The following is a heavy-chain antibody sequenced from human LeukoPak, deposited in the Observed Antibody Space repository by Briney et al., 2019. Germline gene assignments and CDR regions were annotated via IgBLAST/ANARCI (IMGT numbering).Heavy chain of an antibody. Sequence: GGSLRLSCAASGFTVRSNYMSWVRQAPGKGLEWVSVIYSGGSTYYADSVKGRFTISRDNSKNTLYLQMNSLRAEDAAVYYCARGVGGYFDWLLYYFDYWGQGTLVTVSS. D-gene: IGHD3-9*01. CDR1: GFTVRSNY. J-gene: IGHJ4*02. V-gene: IGHV3-66*01. CDR3: ARGVGGYFDWLLYYFDY. CDR2: IYSGGST.